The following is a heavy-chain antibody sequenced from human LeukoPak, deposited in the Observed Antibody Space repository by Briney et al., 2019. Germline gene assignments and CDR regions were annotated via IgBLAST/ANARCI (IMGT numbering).Heavy chain of an antibody. D-gene: IGHD1-26*01. Sequence: GESLKISCKGSGYSFNSYWIGWVRQLPGKGLEWMGIIYPVDSYIRYSPSFQGQVTISAAKSISTAYLQWSSLKASDTAMYYCARSTTGGSYHYYFDYWGQGTLVTVSS. J-gene: IGHJ4*02. CDR1: GYSFNSYW. CDR3: ARSTTGGSYHYYFDY. CDR2: IYPVDSYI. V-gene: IGHV5-51*01.